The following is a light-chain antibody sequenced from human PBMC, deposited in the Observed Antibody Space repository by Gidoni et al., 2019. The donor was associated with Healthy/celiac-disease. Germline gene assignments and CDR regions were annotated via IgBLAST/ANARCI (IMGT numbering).Light chain of an antibody. Sequence: SYELTQQPSVSVPPGQTASITCYGDKLGDKYACWYQQKPGQSPVMVIYQDSKRPSGIPERFSGSNSGNTATLTISGTQAMDEADYYCQAWDSSTVVFGGGTKLTVL. CDR3: QAWDSSTVV. CDR2: QDS. V-gene: IGLV3-1*01. CDR1: KLGDKY. J-gene: IGLJ2*01.